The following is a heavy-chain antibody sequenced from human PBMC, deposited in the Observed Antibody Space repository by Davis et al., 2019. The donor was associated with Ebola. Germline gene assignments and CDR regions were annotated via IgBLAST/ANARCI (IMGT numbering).Heavy chain of an antibody. CDR1: GFILTNYA. V-gene: IGHV1-3*01. D-gene: IGHD1-26*01. CDR3: AKAWVGAKDH. Sequence: AASVKVSCKASGFILTNYAIHWVRQAPGQRLEWMGWVHGGNGNTKYSQRFQGRVTITTDTSASTAYMDLSSLRSDDTAVYYCAKAWVGAKDHWGQGTLVTVSS. CDR2: VHGGNGNT. J-gene: IGHJ4*02.